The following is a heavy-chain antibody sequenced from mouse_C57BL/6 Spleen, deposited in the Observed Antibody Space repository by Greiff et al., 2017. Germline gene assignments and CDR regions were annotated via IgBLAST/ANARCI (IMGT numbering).Heavy chain of an antibody. CDR2: IYPSDSDT. D-gene: IGHD4-1*01. Sequence: QVQLQQPGAELVRPGSSVKLSCKASGYTFTSYWMDWVKQRPGQGLEWIGNIYPSDSDTHYNQKFKDKATLTVDKSSSTAYMQLSSLKSEDSAVYYCSRGLGEGSWFAYWGQGTLVTVSA. CDR3: SRGLGEGSWFAY. CDR1: GYTFTSYW. J-gene: IGHJ3*01. V-gene: IGHV1-61*01.